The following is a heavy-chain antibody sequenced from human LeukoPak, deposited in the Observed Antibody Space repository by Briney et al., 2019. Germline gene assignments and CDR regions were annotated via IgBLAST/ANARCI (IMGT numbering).Heavy chain of an antibody. V-gene: IGHV3-7*01. CDR2: INQGGSGK. CDR3: ARVRPGDADS. D-gene: IGHD1-26*01. Sequence: PGGSLRLSCAASGFTFSTYWMTWLRQAPGKGREWVASINQGGSGKYYPDSVKGRFTISRDNTKNSLYLQMNSLRAEDTAVYYCARVRPGDADSWGQGTLVSVSS. CDR1: GFTFSTYW. J-gene: IGHJ5*01.